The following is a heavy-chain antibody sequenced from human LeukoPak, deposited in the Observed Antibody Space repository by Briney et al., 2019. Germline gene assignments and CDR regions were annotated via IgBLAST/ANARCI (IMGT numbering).Heavy chain of an antibody. D-gene: IGHD3-10*01. V-gene: IGHV3-72*01. CDR1: GFTFSDHC. J-gene: IGHJ2*01. CDR3: ARESGGGVLGYFDL. CDR2: TRNKANSYTT. Sequence: GGSLRLSCAASGFTFSDHCMDWVRQAPGKGLEWVGRTRNKANSYTTEYAASVKGRFTISRDDSKKSPYLQMNSLKTEDTAVYYCARESGGGVLGYFDLWGRGTLVSVSS.